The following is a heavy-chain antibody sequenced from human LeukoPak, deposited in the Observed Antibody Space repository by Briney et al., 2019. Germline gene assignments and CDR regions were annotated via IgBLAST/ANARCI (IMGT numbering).Heavy chain of an antibody. V-gene: IGHV3-66*03. D-gene: IGHD2-15*01. CDR2: IRGSGDT. Sequence: PGGSLRLSCAVSGFRASDYYMSSVRQAPGKGLEWVALIRGSGDTFYGDSVKGRFTISRDDSKNTVYLRMNSLRVEDTAVYFCARDRAATQDWVEFDPWGQGTLVTVSS. CDR1: GFRASDYY. CDR3: ARDRAATQDWVEFDP. J-gene: IGHJ5*02.